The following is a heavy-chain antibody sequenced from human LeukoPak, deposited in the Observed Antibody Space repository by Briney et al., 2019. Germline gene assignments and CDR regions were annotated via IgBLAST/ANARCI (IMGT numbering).Heavy chain of an antibody. CDR1: GVSINSHY. CDR2: IYGSGST. V-gene: IGHV4-4*09. CDR3: VVSPNQDFFDY. Sequence: PSETLSLTCTVSGVSINSHYLNWIRQPPGKGLEWIGFIYGSGSTNYNPSLMSRISRSVDTSKSQFSLKLSSVTAADTAVYSCVVSPNQDFFDYWGQGTLVTVSS. J-gene: IGHJ4*02.